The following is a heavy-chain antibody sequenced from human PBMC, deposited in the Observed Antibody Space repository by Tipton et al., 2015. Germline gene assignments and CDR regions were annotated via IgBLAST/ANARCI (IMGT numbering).Heavy chain of an antibody. Sequence: TLSLTCDVSGYSITNNFFWGWIRQPPGKGLEWIASIYHSGSTYYNPSLKSRVTISVDTSKSQFSLKLYSVTASDTAVYYCARARGRHGGLFDSWGQGILVTVSS. J-gene: IGHJ4*02. V-gene: IGHV4-38-2*01. CDR3: ARARGRHGGLFDS. CDR2: IYHSGST. CDR1: GYSITNNFF. D-gene: IGHD4-23*01.